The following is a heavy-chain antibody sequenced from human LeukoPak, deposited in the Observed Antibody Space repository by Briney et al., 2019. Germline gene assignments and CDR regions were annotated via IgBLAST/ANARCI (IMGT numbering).Heavy chain of an antibody. CDR1: GYTFTTYA. D-gene: IGHD4-17*01. CDR3: ARHPGETTYRYFDY. V-gene: IGHV1-3*01. CDR2: INAGQGYT. J-gene: IGHJ4*02. Sequence: ASVKVSCKAAGYTFTTYALHWVRQAPGQGLEWMGWINAGQGYTKYSQRFQGRVTITSDTSASTAYMELSSLRSEDTAVYYCARHPGETTYRYFDYWGQGTLVTVSS.